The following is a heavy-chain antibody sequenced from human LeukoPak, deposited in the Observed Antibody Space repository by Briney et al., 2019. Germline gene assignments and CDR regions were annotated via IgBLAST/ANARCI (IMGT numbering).Heavy chain of an antibody. CDR1: GGSISSYY. CDR3: ARGYTYYYGSGSYPDRGFDP. Sequence: SETLSLTCTVSGGSISSYYWSWLRQPPGKGLEWIGYIYYSGSTNYNPSLKSRVTISVDTSKNQFSLKLSSVTAADTAVYYCARGYTYYYGSGSYPDRGFDPWGQGTLVTVSS. D-gene: IGHD3-10*01. J-gene: IGHJ5*02. V-gene: IGHV4-59*01. CDR2: IYYSGST.